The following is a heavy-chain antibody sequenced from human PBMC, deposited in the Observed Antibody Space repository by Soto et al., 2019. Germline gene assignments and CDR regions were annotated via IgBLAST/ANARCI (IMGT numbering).Heavy chain of an antibody. D-gene: IGHD2-2*01. CDR1: NASFSVYY. V-gene: IGHV4-34*01. Sequence: PSETLSLTCALYNASFSVYYWTWIRQPPGKGLEWIGEINHSGSSNSNPSLKSRVTISVDTSKNQFSLKLNSVTAADTAVYYCARDSTRRGACDVWGQGTMVTVSS. CDR2: INHSGSS. CDR3: ARDSTRRGACDV. J-gene: IGHJ3*01.